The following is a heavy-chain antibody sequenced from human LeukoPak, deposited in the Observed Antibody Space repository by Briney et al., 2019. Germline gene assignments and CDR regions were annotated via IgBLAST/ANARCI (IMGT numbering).Heavy chain of an antibody. V-gene: IGHV3-7*01. J-gene: IGHJ6*03. D-gene: IGHD6-13*01. Sequence: GGSLRLSCAASGFTFSSYWMSWVRQAPGKGLEWVANIKQDGSEKYYVDSVKGRFTISRDNAKNSLYLQMNSLRAADTAVYYCARRRVYLYSSSWYYYYYYMDVWGKGTTVTVSS. CDR3: ARRRVYLYSSSWYYYYYYMDV. CDR1: GFTFSSYW. CDR2: IKQDGSEK.